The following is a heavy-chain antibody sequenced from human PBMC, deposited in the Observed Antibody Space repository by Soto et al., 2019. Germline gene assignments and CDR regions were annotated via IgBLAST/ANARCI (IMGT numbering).Heavy chain of an antibody. Sequence: QVQLVESGGGVVQPGRSLRLSCVGSGFIFSNTGMHWVRQTPGKGLEWVAFMSYDGSDTFYADSVKGRFTINRDNSKNSHFLHMSNRRAEDTAMYYCTIVRVADSASDHWGQGTLFTVSS. CDR3: TIVRVADSASDH. CDR1: GFIFSNTG. D-gene: IGHD2-8*02. J-gene: IGHJ4*02. V-gene: IGHV3-30*03. CDR2: MSYDGSDT.